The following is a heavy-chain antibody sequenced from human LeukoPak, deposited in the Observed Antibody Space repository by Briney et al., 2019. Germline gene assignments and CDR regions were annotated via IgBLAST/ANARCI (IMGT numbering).Heavy chain of an antibody. J-gene: IGHJ4*02. CDR1: GFTFSSYW. CDR2: IKQDGSEK. CDR3: ARDGELGIERENYFDY. V-gene: IGHV3-7*01. Sequence: GGSLRLSCAASGFTFSSYWMSWVRQAPGKGLEWVANIKQDGSEKYYVDSVKGRFTISRDNAKNSLYLQMNSLRAEDTAVYYCARDGELGIERENYFDYWGQGTLVTVSS. D-gene: IGHD7-27*01.